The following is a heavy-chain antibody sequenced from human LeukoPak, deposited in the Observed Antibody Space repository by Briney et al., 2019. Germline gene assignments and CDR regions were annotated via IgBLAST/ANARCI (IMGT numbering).Heavy chain of an antibody. CDR1: GFTFSSYS. D-gene: IGHD3-22*01. CDR2: ISSSSSYI. J-gene: IGHJ3*02. V-gene: IGHV3-21*01. Sequence: GGSLRLSCAASGFTFSSYSMNWVRQAPGKGLEWVSSISSSSSYIYYADSVKGRFTISRDNAKNSLYLQMNSLRAEDTAVYYCARTTMIVVTDAFDIWGQGTMVTVSS. CDR3: ARTTMIVVTDAFDI.